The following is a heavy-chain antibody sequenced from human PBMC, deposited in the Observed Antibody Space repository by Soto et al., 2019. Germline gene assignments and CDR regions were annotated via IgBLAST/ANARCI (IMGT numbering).Heavy chain of an antibody. CDR1: GFTFSSSG. V-gene: IGHV3-33*01. CDR3: ARGSSNLVDLDY. J-gene: IGHJ4*02. CDR2: IWYDGNNK. D-gene: IGHD6-13*01. Sequence: GGSLRLSCAASGFTFSSSGMHWVRQAPGKGLEWVAVIWYDGNNKYYADSVKGRFTISRDNSKNTLYLQMNSLRAEDTAVYYSARGSSNLVDLDYWGQGTLVTVSS.